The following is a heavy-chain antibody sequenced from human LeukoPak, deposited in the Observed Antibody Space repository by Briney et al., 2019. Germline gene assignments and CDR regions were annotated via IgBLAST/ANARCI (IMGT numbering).Heavy chain of an antibody. CDR2: INHSGST. V-gene: IGHV4-34*01. Sequence: SETLSLTCAVYGRSFSGYYWSWIRQPPGKGLEWIGEINHSGSTNYNPSLKSRVTISVDTSKNQFSLKLSSVTAADTAVYYCARCLWSGKSLLRRYYGMDVWGQGTTVTVSS. CDR1: GRSFSGYY. D-gene: IGHD3-3*01. J-gene: IGHJ6*02. CDR3: ARCLWSGKSLLRRYYGMDV.